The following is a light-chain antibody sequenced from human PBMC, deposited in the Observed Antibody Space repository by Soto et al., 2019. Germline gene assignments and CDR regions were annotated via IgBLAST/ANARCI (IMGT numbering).Light chain of an antibody. J-gene: IGKJ2*01. CDR2: GAS. CDR3: QRYGSSPPHT. Sequence: EIVLTQSPGTLSLSPGEGATLSCRASQSVFNNYLAWYQQKPGQAPRLLISGASSRATGIPERFSGSGSGTDFTLTISRLESEDYAVYYFQRYGSSPPHTFGQGTKVEIK. V-gene: IGKV3-20*01. CDR1: QSVFNNY.